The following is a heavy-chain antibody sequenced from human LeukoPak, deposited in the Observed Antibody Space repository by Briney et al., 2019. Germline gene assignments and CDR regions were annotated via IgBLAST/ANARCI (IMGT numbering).Heavy chain of an antibody. D-gene: IGHD3-3*01. Sequence: ASVKVSCKASGSPFTGYYMHWVRPAPGQGLEWMGWINPNSGGTNYAQKFQGRVTMTRDTSISTAYMELSRLRSDDTAVYYCARDLFGVVMGSSDWGQGTLVTVSS. CDR2: INPNSGGT. CDR1: GSPFTGYY. V-gene: IGHV1-2*02. CDR3: ARDLFGVVMGSSD. J-gene: IGHJ4*02.